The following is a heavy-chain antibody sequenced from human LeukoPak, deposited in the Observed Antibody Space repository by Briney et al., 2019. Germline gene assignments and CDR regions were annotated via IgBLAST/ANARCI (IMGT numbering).Heavy chain of an antibody. Sequence: GGSLRLSCAASGFTFSSYEMNWVRQAPGKGLEWVSYISSSGSTIYYADSVKGRFTISRDNAKNSVYLQMNSLRAEDTAVYYCARDRSGYDYYYYYMDVWGKGTTVTVSS. CDR3: ARDRSGYDYYYYYMDV. V-gene: IGHV3-48*03. CDR1: GFTFSSYE. J-gene: IGHJ6*03. CDR2: ISSSGSTI. D-gene: IGHD5-12*01.